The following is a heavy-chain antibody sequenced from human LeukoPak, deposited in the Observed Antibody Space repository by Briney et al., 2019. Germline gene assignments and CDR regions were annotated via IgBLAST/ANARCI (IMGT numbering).Heavy chain of an antibody. Sequence: ASVTVSCTASGYTFTGYYMHWVRQAPGQGLEWMGWINPNSGDTHYAQKFRDRVTMTKDTSISTAYMELSRLSSDDTAVYYCARDLTGTAEDYWGQGTLVTVSS. D-gene: IGHD1-20*01. CDR1: GYTFTGYY. CDR3: ARDLTGTAEDY. CDR2: INPNSGDT. J-gene: IGHJ4*02. V-gene: IGHV1-2*02.